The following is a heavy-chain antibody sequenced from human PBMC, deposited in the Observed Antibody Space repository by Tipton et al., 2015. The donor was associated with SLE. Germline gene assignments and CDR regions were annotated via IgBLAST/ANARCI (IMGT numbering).Heavy chain of an antibody. D-gene: IGHD4-17*01. CDR2: ISPYNGYT. CDR3: AKGDETPMTPFDF. V-gene: IGHV1-18*01. Sequence: QLVQSGVEVKKPGASVRVSCKASGYPFTTHGITWVRQAPGQGLEWMGWISPYNGYTNYEKKFQGRLTMTTDTSTSTAYMELRSLRSDDTAVYYCAKGDETPMTPFDFWGQGTLVTVSS. J-gene: IGHJ4*02. CDR1: GYPFTTHG.